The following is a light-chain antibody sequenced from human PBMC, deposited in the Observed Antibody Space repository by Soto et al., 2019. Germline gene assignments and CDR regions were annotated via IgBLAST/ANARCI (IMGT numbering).Light chain of an antibody. V-gene: IGKV3-15*01. J-gene: IGKJ4*01. CDR1: QSVSSN. CDR3: QQYKNWPLT. Sequence: EIVMTQSPATLSVSPGGRATLSCRASQSVSSNLAWYQQKPGQAPRLLIYGASTRATGFPARFSGSGSGTEFTLTLSSLQSEDFAVYYCQQYKNWPLTFGGGTRVEIK. CDR2: GAS.